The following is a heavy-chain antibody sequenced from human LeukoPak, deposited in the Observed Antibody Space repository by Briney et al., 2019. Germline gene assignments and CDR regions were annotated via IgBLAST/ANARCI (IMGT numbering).Heavy chain of an antibody. J-gene: IGHJ6*02. CDR3: AKSPPVSRGWYSNYYYGMDV. CDR1: GFTFSSYA. D-gene: IGHD6-19*01. Sequence: GGSLRLSCAASGFTFSSYAMSWVRQARGEGVEWVSAISGSGGSTYCADSVKGRFTISIDNSKNTPYLQLNSLIDEETAVYYCAKSPPVSRGWYSNYYYGMDVWGQGTTVTVSS. CDR2: ISGSGGST. V-gene: IGHV3-23*01.